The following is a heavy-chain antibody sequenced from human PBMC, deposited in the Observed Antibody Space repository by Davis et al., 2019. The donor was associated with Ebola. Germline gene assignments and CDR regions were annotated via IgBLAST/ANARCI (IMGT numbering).Heavy chain of an antibody. D-gene: IGHD3-16*01. CDR3: ARLKGGVYYYYGMDV. CDR1: GYSFTSYW. J-gene: IGHJ6*02. Sequence: GESLKISCKGSGYSFTSYWIGWVRQMPGKGLEWMGIIYPGDSDTRYSPPFQGQVTISADKSISTAYLQWSSLKASDTAMYYCARLKGGVYYYYGMDVWGQGTTVTVSS. V-gene: IGHV5-51*01. CDR2: IYPGDSDT.